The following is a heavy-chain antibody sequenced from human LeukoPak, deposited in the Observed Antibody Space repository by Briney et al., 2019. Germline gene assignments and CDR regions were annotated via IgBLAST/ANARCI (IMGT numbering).Heavy chain of an antibody. J-gene: IGHJ5*02. D-gene: IGHD2-2*02. CDR1: GYTFTNYY. CDR3: ARPFDGGISARYCSSTSCYINLWFDP. Sequence: GASVKVSCKASGYTFTNYYIHWVRQAPGQGAEWMGWIDPKSGGTNYAQKFQGRVTMTRNTSISTAYMELSSLRSEDTAVYYCARPFDGGISARYCSSTSCYINLWFDPWGQGTLVTVSS. CDR2: IDPKSGGT. V-gene: IGHV1-2*02.